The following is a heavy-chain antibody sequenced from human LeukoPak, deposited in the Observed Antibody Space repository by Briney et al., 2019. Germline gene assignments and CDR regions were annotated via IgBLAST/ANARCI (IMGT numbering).Heavy chain of an antibody. CDR2: ISGSGGST. V-gene: IGHV3-23*01. CDR1: GFTYSSYA. J-gene: IGHJ4*02. CDR3: ASLREGSTSHY. D-gene: IGHD2-2*01. Sequence: GGSLRLSCAASGFTYSSYAMSWVRQAPGKGLEWVSAISGSGGSTYYADSVKGRFTISRDNAKNSLYLQMNSLRAEDTAVYYCASLREGSTSHYWGQGTLVTVSS.